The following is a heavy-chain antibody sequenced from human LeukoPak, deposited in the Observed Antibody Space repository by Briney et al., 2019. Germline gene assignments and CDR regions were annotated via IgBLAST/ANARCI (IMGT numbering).Heavy chain of an antibody. J-gene: IGHJ6*02. D-gene: IGHD6-19*01. V-gene: IGHV3-11*01. CDR2: ISSSGSTI. Sequence: GGSLRLSCAAPGFTFSDYYMSWIRQAPGKGLEWVSYISSSGSTIYYADSVKGRFTISRDNAKNSLYLQMNSLRAEDTAVYYCARGASSGWTNYYYYYGMDVWGQGTMVTVSS. CDR1: GFTFSDYY. CDR3: ARGASSGWTNYYYYYGMDV.